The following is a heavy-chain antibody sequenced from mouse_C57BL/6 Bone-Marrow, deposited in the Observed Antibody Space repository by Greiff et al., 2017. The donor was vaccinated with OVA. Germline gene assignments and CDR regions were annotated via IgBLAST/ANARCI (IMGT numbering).Heavy chain of an antibody. CDR2: ISYDGSN. CDR1: GYSITSGYY. D-gene: IGHD2-10*01. V-gene: IGHV3-6*01. Sequence: EVQLVESGPGLVKPSQSLSLTCSVTGYSITSGYYWNWIRQFPGNKLEWMGYISYDGSNNYNPSLKNRISITRDTSKNQFFLKLNSVTTEDTATYYCARDGPSYPDYWGQGTTLTVSS. CDR3: ARDGPSYPDY. J-gene: IGHJ2*01.